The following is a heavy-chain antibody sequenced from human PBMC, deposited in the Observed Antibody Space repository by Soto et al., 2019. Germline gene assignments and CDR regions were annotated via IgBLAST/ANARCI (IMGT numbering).Heavy chain of an antibody. J-gene: IGHJ3*01. V-gene: IGHV4-39*01. Sequence: SETLSLTCTVSGDSVSTINYLWAWIRQTPGKGLDWIGSIYFSGSTYYNPSLESRVTMSVGTPNNEVFLHLTSVTAADTAVYYCARHYRSATTGRGYFDVWGQGTKVTVSS. CDR3: ARHYRSATTGRGYFDV. CDR2: IYFSGST. D-gene: IGHD4-17*01. CDR1: GDSVSTINYL.